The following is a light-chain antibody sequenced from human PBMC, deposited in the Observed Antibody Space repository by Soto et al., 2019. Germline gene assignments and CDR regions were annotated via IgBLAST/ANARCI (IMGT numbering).Light chain of an antibody. Sequence: GTQSLSPGERATLSCRASQSVSSRYLAWYQQKPGQAPRLLIYGASSRATGIPDRFSGSGSGTDFTLTISRLEPEDFAVYYCQQYGSSPPWTFGQGTKVDIK. CDR3: QQYGSSPPWT. V-gene: IGKV3-20*01. J-gene: IGKJ1*01. CDR1: QSVSSRY. CDR2: GAS.